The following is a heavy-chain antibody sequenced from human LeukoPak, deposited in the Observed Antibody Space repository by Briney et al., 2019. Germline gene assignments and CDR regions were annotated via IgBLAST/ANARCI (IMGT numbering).Heavy chain of an antibody. J-gene: IGHJ4*02. CDR3: AKEASDSYGYLKAYYFDY. CDR2: IIPILGIA. Sequence: ASVKVSCKASGYTFTGYYMHWVRQAPGQGLEWMGRIIPILGIANYAQKFQGRVTITADKSTSTAYMELSSLRSEDTAVYYCAKEASDSYGYLKAYYFDYWGQGTLVTVSS. CDR1: GYTFTGYY. D-gene: IGHD5-18*01. V-gene: IGHV1-69*04.